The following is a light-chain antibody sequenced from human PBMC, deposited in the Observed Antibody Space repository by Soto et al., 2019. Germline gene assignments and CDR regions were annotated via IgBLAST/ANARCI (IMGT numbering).Light chain of an antibody. CDR3: MQALQTPFT. V-gene: IGKV2-28*01. CDR2: LGS. CDR1: QSLLHRNGNNY. J-gene: IGKJ3*01. Sequence: DIVMTQSPLSLPVTPGEPASISCRSSQSLLHRNGNNYLEWYLQKPGQSPQLLIYLGSNRASGVPDRFSGSGSGTDFTLKISRVEAEDVGVYYCMQALQTPFTVGPGTKVDIK.